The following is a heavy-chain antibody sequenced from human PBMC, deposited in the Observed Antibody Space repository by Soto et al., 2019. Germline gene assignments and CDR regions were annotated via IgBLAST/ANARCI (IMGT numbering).Heavy chain of an antibody. Sequence: EVQLVQSGAEVKKPGESLRISCKGSGYSFTSYWISWVRQMPGKGLEWMGRIDASDSYTNYSPSFQGHVTISADKSISTAYLQWSSLKASDTAMYYWAGHVGGARGWVEEPLWGQGTLVTVSS. CDR2: IDASDSYT. J-gene: IGHJ4*02. CDR1: GYSFTSYW. V-gene: IGHV5-10-1*01. CDR3: AGHVGGARGWVEEPL. D-gene: IGHD3-10*01.